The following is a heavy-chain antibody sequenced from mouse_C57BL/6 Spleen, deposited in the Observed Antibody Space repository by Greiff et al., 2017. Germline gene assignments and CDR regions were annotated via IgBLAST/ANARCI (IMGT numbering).Heavy chain of an antibody. V-gene: IGHV1-82*01. Sequence: VQLQQSGPELVKPGASVKISCKASGYAFSSSWMNWVKQRPGKGLEWIGRIYPGDGDTNYNGKFKGKATLTADKSSSTAYMQLSSLTSEDSAVYCCARSHGSSDGYFDVWGTGTTVTVSS. CDR2: IYPGDGDT. CDR1: GYAFSSSW. J-gene: IGHJ1*03. CDR3: ARSHGSSDGYFDV. D-gene: IGHD1-1*01.